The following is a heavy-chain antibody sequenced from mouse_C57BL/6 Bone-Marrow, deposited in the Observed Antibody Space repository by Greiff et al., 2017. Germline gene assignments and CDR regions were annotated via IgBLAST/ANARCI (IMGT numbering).Heavy chain of an antibody. J-gene: IGHJ3*01. Sequence: VKLQESGAELVRPGTSVKVSCKASGYAFTNYLIEWVKQRPGQGLEWIGVINPGSGGTNYNEKFKGKATLTADKSSSTAYMQLSSLTSEDSAVYFCARESIYDGYLAWFAYWGQGTLVTVSA. CDR3: ARESIYDGYLAWFAY. V-gene: IGHV1-54*01. CDR1: GYAFTNYL. D-gene: IGHD2-3*01. CDR2: INPGSGGT.